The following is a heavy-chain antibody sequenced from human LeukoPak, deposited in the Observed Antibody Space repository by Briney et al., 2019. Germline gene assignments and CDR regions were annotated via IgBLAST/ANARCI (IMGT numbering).Heavy chain of an antibody. D-gene: IGHD1-26*01. CDR2: IYYSGST. J-gene: IGHJ4*02. CDR1: GGSISSYY. Sequence: PSETLSLTCTVSGGSISSYYWSWIRQPPGKGLEWIGYIYYSGSTNYNPSLKSRVTISVDTSKNQFSLKLSSVTAADTAMYYCARSGRGGSYYNGYWGQGTLVTVSS. V-gene: IGHV4-59*01. CDR3: ARSGRGGSYYNGY.